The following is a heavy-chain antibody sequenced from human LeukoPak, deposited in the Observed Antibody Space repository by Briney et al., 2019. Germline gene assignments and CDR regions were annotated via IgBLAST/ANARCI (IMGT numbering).Heavy chain of an antibody. CDR2: ITGSGGNT. J-gene: IGHJ2*01. V-gene: IGHV3-23*01. D-gene: IGHD3-3*02. Sequence: GGSLRLSCDASGFTLSSYAVSWVRQAPGKGLEWVSAITGSGGNTYYAASVKGRFIISRDNSKNALYVQMNSLRAEDTAVYYCARHPLGYWYFDLWGRGTPVSVSS. CDR3: ARHPLGYWYFDL. CDR1: GFTLSSYA.